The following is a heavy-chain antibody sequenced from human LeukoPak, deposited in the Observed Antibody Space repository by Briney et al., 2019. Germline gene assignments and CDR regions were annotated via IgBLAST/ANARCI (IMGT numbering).Heavy chain of an antibody. Sequence: SETLSLTCTVSGGSISSYYWSCIRQPPGKGLEWIGYIYYSGSTNYNPSLKSRVTISVDTSKNQFSLKLSSVTAADTAVYYCARFKAYYDFWSGPLNWFDPWGQGTLVTVSS. CDR3: ARFKAYYDFWSGPLNWFDP. J-gene: IGHJ5*02. CDR1: GGSISSYY. CDR2: IYYSGST. D-gene: IGHD3-3*01. V-gene: IGHV4-59*01.